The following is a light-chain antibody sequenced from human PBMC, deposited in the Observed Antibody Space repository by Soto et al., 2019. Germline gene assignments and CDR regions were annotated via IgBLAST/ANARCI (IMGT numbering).Light chain of an antibody. V-gene: IGKV1-5*03. CDR2: KAS. CDR1: QSISSW. CDR3: QHYNSYPWT. Sequence: DIQMTQSPSTLSASVGDRVTITCRASQSISSWLAWYQQKPGKAPKLLIYKASSLESGVPSRFSGSGSGTEFTLTISSLQPDDFATYYCQHYNSYPWTFGQGIKVDIK. J-gene: IGKJ1*01.